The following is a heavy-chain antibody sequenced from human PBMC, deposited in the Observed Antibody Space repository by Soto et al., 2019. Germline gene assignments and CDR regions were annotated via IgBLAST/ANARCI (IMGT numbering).Heavy chain of an antibody. CDR3: AREGHCSGGSCYDFDY. V-gene: IGHV1-18*01. Sequence: ASVKVSCTASAYTFTSYGISWVRQAPGQGLEWMGWISAYNGNTNYAQKLQGRVTMTTDTSTSTAYMELRSLRSDDTAVYYCAREGHCSGGSCYDFDYWGQGTLVTVSS. CDR1: AYTFTSYG. D-gene: IGHD2-15*01. CDR2: ISAYNGNT. J-gene: IGHJ4*02.